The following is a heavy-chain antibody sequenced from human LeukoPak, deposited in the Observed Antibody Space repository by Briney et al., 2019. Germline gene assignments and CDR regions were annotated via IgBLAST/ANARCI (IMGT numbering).Heavy chain of an antibody. CDR3: AIERDYGDSAHRGPFDY. CDR1: GGTFSSYA. J-gene: IGHJ4*02. D-gene: IGHD4-17*01. V-gene: IGHV1-69*13. Sequence: SVKVSCKASGGTFSSYAISWVRQAPGQGLEWMGGIIPIFGTANYAQKFQGRVTITADESTSTAYMELSSLRSEDTAVYYCAIERDYGDSAHRGPFDYWGQGTLVTASS. CDR2: IIPIFGTA.